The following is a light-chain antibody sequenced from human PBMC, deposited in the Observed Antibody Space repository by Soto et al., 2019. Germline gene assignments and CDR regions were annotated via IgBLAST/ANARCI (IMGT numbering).Light chain of an antibody. V-gene: IGKV3-15*01. CDR3: QQYNKWPWT. CDR2: GAS. CDR1: QTISNN. Sequence: ETLMTQSPATLSVSPGARATLYCRASQTISNNLAWYHQKPGQAPRLLIFGASPRATGVPVRFSGSGSGTLFTLTIRSLQSQDFGVYYCQQYNKWPWTFGQATKVDIK. J-gene: IGKJ1*01.